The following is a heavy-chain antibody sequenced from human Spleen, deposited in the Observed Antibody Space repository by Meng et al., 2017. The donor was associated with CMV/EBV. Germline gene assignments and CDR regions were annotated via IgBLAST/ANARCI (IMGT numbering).Heavy chain of an antibody. J-gene: IGHJ4*02. Sequence: FSATVAISGDSVSRTSATWNWIRQAPSRGLEWLGMTYYRSKCYNDHALYLKSRITINPDTSKTQFSLQLDCVSPEDTAIYYFSRDWGDVRGGFDFWGQGTLVTVSS. CDR3: SRDWGDVRGGFDF. D-gene: IGHD3-10*02. CDR2: TYYRSKCYN. V-gene: IGHV6-1*01. CDR1: GDSVSRTSAT.